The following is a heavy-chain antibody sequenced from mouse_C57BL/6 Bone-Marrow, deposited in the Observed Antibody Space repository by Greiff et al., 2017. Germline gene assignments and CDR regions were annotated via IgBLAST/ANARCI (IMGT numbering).Heavy chain of an antibody. CDR2: IDPNSGGT. Sequence: VQLQQSGAELVKPGASVKLSCKASGYTFTSYWMHWVKQRPGRGLEWIGWIDPNSGGTKYNEKFKSKATLTVDKPSSTAYMQLSSLTSEDSAVYYCASDSNYLAYWGQGTTVTVSA. CDR1: GYTFTSYW. J-gene: IGHJ3*01. V-gene: IGHV1-72*01. CDR3: ASDSNYLAY. D-gene: IGHD2-5*01.